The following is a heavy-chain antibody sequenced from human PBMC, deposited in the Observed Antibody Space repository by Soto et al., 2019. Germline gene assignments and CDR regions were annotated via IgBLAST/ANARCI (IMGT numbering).Heavy chain of an antibody. D-gene: IGHD1-7*01. CDR2: ISSSSSYI. CDR3: ARDQSTGTTWGYYYYYGMDV. CDR1: GFTFSSYS. V-gene: IGHV3-21*01. J-gene: IGHJ6*02. Sequence: GGSLRLSCAASGFTFSSYSMNWVRQAPGKGLEWVSSISSSSSYIYYADSVKGRFTISRDNAKNSLYLQMNSLRAEDTAVYYCARDQSTGTTWGYYYYYGMDVWGQGTTVTVSS.